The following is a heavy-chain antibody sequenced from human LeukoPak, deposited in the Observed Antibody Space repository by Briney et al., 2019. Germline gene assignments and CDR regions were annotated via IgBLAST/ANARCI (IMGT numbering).Heavy chain of an antibody. J-gene: IGHJ3*02. CDR2: IYSGGST. Sequence: GGSLRLSCAASGFTFSSNYMSWVRQAPGKGLEWVSVIYSGGSTYYADSVKGRFTISRDNSKNTLYLQMNSLRAEDTAVYYCARDWGYYYDSSGYADAFDIWGQGTMVTVSS. CDR1: GFTFSSNY. V-gene: IGHV3-53*01. CDR3: ARDWGYYYDSSGYADAFDI. D-gene: IGHD3-22*01.